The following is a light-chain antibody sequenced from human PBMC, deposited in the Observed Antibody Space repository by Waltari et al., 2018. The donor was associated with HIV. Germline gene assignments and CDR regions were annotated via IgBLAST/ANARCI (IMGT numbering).Light chain of an antibody. CDR3: QSYDSSNQWV. J-gene: IGLJ3*02. Sequence: NFMLAQPHPVSGSPAKTVPLSCTPTSGSISSTLVQWYRQRPDSSPTIVIHEEKQRPSGVTDRFSGSIDSSSNSASLTISGLKTEDEADYYCQSYDSSNQWVFGGGTKLTVL. V-gene: IGLV6-57*01. CDR2: EEK. CDR1: SGSISSTL.